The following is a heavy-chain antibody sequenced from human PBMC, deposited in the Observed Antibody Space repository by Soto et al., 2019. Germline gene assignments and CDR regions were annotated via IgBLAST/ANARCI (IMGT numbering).Heavy chain of an antibody. D-gene: IGHD5-12*01. V-gene: IGHV1-3*01. CDR2: INAGNGNT. J-gene: IGHJ6*03. CDR1: GYTFTSYA. CDR3: ARGNNLKSGYDLYYYMDV. Sequence: GASVKVSCKASGYTFTSYAMHWVRQAPGQRLEWMGWINAGNGNTKYSQKFQGRVTITRDTSASTAYMELSSLRSEDTAVYYCARGNNLKSGYDLYYYMDVWGKGTTVTVSS.